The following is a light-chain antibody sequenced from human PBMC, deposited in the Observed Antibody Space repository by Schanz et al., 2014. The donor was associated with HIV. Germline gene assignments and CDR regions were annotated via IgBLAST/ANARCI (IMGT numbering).Light chain of an antibody. CDR2: GAS. Sequence: EIVMTQSPATLYVSPGERATLSCRASQSVSRNYVAWYQQKPGQAPRLFIYGASSRATGIPDRFSGSGSGTDFTLTISSLQSEDVATYFCQKYGSAPLTFGGGTKVEI. V-gene: IGKV3-20*01. CDR3: QKYGSAPLT. CDR1: QSVSRNY. J-gene: IGKJ4*01.